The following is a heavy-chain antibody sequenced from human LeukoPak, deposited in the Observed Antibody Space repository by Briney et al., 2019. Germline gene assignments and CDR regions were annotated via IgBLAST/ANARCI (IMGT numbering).Heavy chain of an antibody. J-gene: IGHJ5*01. CDR3: ARTEGTVAYDS. V-gene: IGHV3-74*01. Sequence: GGSLRLSCAASGFTFSNYWMHWVRQAPGKGLVWVSRINSDGSGTTYADSVRGRFTISRDNAKNTLYLQVNSLRAEDAAVYYCARTEGTVAYDSWGQGTLVTVSS. CDR1: GFTFSNYW. D-gene: IGHD4-23*01. CDR2: INSDGSGT.